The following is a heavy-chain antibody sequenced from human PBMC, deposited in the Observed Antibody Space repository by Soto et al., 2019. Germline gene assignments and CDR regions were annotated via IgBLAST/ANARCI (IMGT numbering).Heavy chain of an antibody. CDR1: GGSISSSDYY. V-gene: IGHV4-39*01. CDR2: ISFGVTT. J-gene: IGHJ2*01. CDR3: ATSSVSRLLNHWYFDL. Sequence: PSETLSLTCSVSGGSISSSDYYWGWVRQPPGKGLEWIGSISFGVTTYYSPSLRSRLTISIDTSNNQFPLKLSSVTAADTAVYYCATSSVSRLLNHWYFDLWGRGTLVTVSS.